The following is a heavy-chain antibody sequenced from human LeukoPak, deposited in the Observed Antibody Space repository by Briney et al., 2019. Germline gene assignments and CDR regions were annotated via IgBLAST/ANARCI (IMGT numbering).Heavy chain of an antibody. D-gene: IGHD1-20*01. CDR3: ARAIRYNWNPSYFDY. J-gene: IGHJ4*02. V-gene: IGHV6-1*01. CDR2: KYYRSKWYN. CDR1: GDSVSSNSDA. Sequence: SQTLSLTCAISGDSVSSNSDAWNWTRHSPSRGLEWLGRKYYRSKWYNDYAVSVKSQITINPDTSKNQFSVQLNSVTPEDTAVYYCARAIRYNWNPSYFDYWGQGTLVTVSS.